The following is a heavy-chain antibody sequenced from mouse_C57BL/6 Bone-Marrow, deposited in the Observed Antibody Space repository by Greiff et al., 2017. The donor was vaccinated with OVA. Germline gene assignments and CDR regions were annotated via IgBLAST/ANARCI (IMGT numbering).Heavy chain of an antibody. CDR3: ARGGYSNSYCDFDV. CDR2: IHPNSGST. Sequence: VQLQQPGAELVKPGASVKLSCKASGYTFTSYWMHWVKQRPGQGLEWIGMIHPNSGSTNYNEKFKSKATLTVDKSSSTAYMQLRSLTSADSAVYYGARGGYSNSYCDFDVWGTGTTVTVAS. V-gene: IGHV1-64*01. J-gene: IGHJ1*03. CDR1: GYTFTSYW. D-gene: IGHD2-5*01.